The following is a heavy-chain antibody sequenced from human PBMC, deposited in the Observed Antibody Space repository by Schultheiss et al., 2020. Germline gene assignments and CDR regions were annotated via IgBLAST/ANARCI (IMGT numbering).Heavy chain of an antibody. CDR1: GFTFEDYA. Sequence: GGSLRLSCAASGFTFEDYAMHWVRQAPGKGLEWVSGISWNSGRIDYADSVKGRFTISRDNAKNSLYLQMNSLRAEDTALYYCAKDRYYATQRYFDLLGRGTLVTVSS. V-gene: IGHV3-9*01. CDR3: AKDRYYATQRYFDL. J-gene: IGHJ2*01. D-gene: IGHD2-2*01. CDR2: ISWNSGRI.